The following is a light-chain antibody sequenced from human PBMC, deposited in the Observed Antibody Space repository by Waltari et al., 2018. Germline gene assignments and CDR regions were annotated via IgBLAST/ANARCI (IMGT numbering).Light chain of an antibody. J-gene: IGLJ2*01. CDR1: SSVIGGYKY. V-gene: IGLV2-11*01. Sequence: QSALTQPRSVSGSPGQSVTLPCTGTSSVIGGYKYVSWYQQHPGTAPKFVIYDVDKRPSGVPDRFSGSKAGNTASLTISGLQTDDDADYYCCSYAGRYTSVFGRGTRVTVL. CDR3: CSYAGRYTSV. CDR2: DVD.